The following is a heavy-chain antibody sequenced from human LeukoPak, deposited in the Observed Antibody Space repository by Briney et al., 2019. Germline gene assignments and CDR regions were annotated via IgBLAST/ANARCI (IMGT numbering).Heavy chain of an antibody. CDR2: ILYSGTTT. J-gene: IGHJ4*02. CDR3: ARIGDWNDLVY. V-gene: IGHV4-59*01. Sequence: PSETLSLTCTVSGGSISPYDWHWVRQTPGKGLEWIGYILYSGTTTNYNPSLKSRVTISVDTSKNQFSLKLNSVTAADPAVYYFARIGDWNDLVYWGQGTLVTVSS. CDR1: GGSISPYD. D-gene: IGHD1-1*01.